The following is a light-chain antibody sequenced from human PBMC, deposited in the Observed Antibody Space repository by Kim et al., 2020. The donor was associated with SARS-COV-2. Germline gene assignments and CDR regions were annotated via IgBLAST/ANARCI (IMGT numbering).Light chain of an antibody. CDR1: TLRKYF. CDR3: NSGDSNGDLLI. J-gene: IGLJ2*01. CDR2: GQN. V-gene: IGLV3-19*01. Sequence: ALGQTVRITCQGDTLRKYFATWYQQKPGQAPLLVIYGQNKRPSGIPDRFSGSTSGNTASLTITGAQAEDEADYYCNSGDSNGDLLIFGGGTTLTVL.